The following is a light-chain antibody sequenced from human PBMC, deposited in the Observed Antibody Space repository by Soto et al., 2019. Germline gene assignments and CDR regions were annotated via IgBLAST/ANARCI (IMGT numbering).Light chain of an antibody. CDR3: SSYTSTNTYV. CDR2: EVS. CDR1: SSDVGGYNY. Sequence: QSVLTQPASVSGSPGQSITISCTGTSSDVGGYNYVSWYQQHPGKAPKVIIYEVSNRPSGVSNRFSGSKSGNTASLTISGLQAEDEADYYCSSYTSTNTYVFGTGTKVTVL. J-gene: IGLJ1*01. V-gene: IGLV2-14*01.